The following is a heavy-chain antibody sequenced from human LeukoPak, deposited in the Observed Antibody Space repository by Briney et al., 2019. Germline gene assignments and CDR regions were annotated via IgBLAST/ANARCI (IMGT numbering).Heavy chain of an antibody. CDR2: ISGSGGST. J-gene: IGHJ4*02. Sequence: GGSLRLSCAASGFTFSSYGMSWVRQAPGKGLEWVSTISGSGGSTYYADSVRGRFTISRDNSKNTLYLQMKSLRAEDTAVYYCAKDRGGGAAYFDYWGQGTLVTVSS. CDR3: AKDRGGGAAYFDY. D-gene: IGHD3-10*01. V-gene: IGHV3-23*01. CDR1: GFTFSSYG.